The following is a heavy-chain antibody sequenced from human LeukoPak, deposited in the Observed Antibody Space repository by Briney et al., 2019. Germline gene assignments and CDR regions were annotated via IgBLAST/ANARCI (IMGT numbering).Heavy chain of an antibody. CDR3: ARDYGPYPGCSWFDP. J-gene: IGHJ5*02. D-gene: IGHD2-21*01. CDR2: INCNGGGT. V-gene: IGHV1-2*06. Sequence: APVKVSCKASGYTFTGYYIHWVRQAPGQGLEWMGRINCNGGGTSYAQKFQGRVTMTRDTSISTAYMELDRLTSDDTAVYYCARDYGPYPGCSWFDPWGQGTLVTVSS. CDR1: GYTFTGYY.